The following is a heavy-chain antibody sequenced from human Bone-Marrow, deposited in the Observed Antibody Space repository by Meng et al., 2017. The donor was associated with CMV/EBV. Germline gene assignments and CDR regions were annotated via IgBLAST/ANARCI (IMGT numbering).Heavy chain of an antibody. D-gene: IGHD2-15*01. CDR2: IKQDCLVK. V-gene: IGHV3-7*01. CDR3: ASGIVVVDTFDI. CDR1: GFTFSSYW. Sequence: GGALRLSCAASGFTFSSYWMSWVRQAPGKGLEWVANIKQDCLVKYYVASVKGRFTLSRANAKNSLYLQMNSLRAEDTAVSYCASGIVVVDTFDIWGQGTMVTVSS. J-gene: IGHJ3*02.